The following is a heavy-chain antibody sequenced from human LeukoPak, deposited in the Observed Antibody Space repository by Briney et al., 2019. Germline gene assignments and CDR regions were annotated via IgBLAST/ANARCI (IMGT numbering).Heavy chain of an antibody. Sequence: ASVKVSCKASGYTFTSYGISWVRQAPGQGLEWIGWIGAYNGNTNYAQKLQGRVTMTTDTSTSTAYMELRSLRSDDTAVYYCASCNPGGDCFDDAFDIWGQGTMVTVSS. CDR3: ASCNPGGDCFDDAFDI. J-gene: IGHJ3*02. CDR1: GYTFTSYG. V-gene: IGHV1-18*01. CDR2: IGAYNGNT. D-gene: IGHD2-21*02.